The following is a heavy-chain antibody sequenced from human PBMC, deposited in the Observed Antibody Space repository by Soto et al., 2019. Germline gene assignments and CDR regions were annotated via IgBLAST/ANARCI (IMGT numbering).Heavy chain of an antibody. V-gene: IGHV4-34*01. CDR2: INHSGST. J-gene: IGHJ4*02. D-gene: IGHD6-13*01. CDR3: ARRRILYRIAAAGYFDY. CDR1: GGSFSGYY. Sequence: SETLSLTCAVYGGSFSGYYWSWIRQPPGKGLEWIGEINHSGSTNYNPSLKSRVTISVDTSKNQFSLKLSSVTAADTAVYYCARRRILYRIAAAGYFDYWGKGTLVTVSS.